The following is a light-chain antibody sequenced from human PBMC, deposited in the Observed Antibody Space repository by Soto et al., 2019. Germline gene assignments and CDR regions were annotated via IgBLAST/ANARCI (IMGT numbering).Light chain of an antibody. Sequence: EIVLTQFPATLSLSPGERATLSCRASQSVSTFLAWYQQKPGQAPRLVVYDASKRATGIPARFSGSGSGTDFTLTISSLAPEDFAVYYCQQRSSWRVTFGGGTKVEIK. V-gene: IGKV3-11*01. J-gene: IGKJ4*01. CDR2: DAS. CDR1: QSVSTF. CDR3: QQRSSWRVT.